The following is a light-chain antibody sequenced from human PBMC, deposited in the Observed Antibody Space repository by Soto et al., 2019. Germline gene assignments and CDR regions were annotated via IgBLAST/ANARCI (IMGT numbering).Light chain of an antibody. J-gene: IGLJ1*01. CDR1: NSDIGNYDF. Sequence: QLVLTQPASVSGSPGQSITISCTGANSDIGNYDFVSWYRQHPGEAPKVLIFDVSNRPSGISNRFSGSKSGNTASLTIYGLQAEDEADYFCSSYTSTSSFYVFGTGTKLTVL. CDR3: SSYTSTSSFYV. V-gene: IGLV2-14*03. CDR2: DVS.